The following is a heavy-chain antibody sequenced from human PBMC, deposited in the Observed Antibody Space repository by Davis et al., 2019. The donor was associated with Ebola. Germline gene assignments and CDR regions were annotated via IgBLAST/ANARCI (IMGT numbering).Heavy chain of an antibody. CDR1: GYTFTSYD. CDR3: ARGKTVAGTRGLSWFDP. V-gene: IGHV1-8*01. D-gene: IGHD6-19*01. J-gene: IGHJ5*02. Sequence: AASVKVSCKASGYTFTSYDINWVRQATGQGLEWMGWMNPNSGNTGYAQKFQGRVTMTRNTSISTAYMELSSLRSEDTAVFYCARGKTVAGTRGLSWFDPWGPGTLVTVSS. CDR2: MNPNSGNT.